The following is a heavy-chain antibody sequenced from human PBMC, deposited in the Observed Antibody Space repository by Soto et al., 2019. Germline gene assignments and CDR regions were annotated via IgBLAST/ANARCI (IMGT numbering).Heavy chain of an antibody. Sequence: GGPLRLSCAASGFTFRSYGIHWVRQAPGKGLEWVAVIWYDGNNKYYADSVKGRFTISRDNSKNTLYVQMTSLRAEDTAIYYCARGLNSLFDYWGQGTLVTGS. J-gene: IGHJ4*02. D-gene: IGHD2-21*01. CDR1: GFTFRSYG. CDR3: ARGLNSLFDY. V-gene: IGHV3-33*01. CDR2: IWYDGNNK.